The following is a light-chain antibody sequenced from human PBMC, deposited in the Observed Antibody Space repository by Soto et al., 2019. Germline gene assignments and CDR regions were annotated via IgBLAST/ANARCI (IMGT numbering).Light chain of an antibody. J-gene: IGLJ3*02. V-gene: IGLV1-40*01. CDR3: QSYDSSLSGSGV. CDR1: YPNIGAGYE. Sequence: QSVLTQPPSVSGAPGQRVTISCTGSYPNIGAGYEVHWYQQIPGTAPKLLISGHNSRPSGVPDRFFGSKSGTSASLTIIGLQAEDEADYYCQSYDSSLSGSGVFGGGTKVTVL. CDR2: GHN.